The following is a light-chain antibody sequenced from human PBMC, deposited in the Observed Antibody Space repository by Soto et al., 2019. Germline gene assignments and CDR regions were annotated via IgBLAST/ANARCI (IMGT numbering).Light chain of an antibody. CDR3: RSCSTTTFEVL. V-gene: IGLV2-14*03. CDR1: SSDVGGNFY. Sequence: QSVLTQPASVSGSLGQSITISCTGTSSDVGGNFYVSWYQQHPGKAPKLIIREITNRPSGVSSRFSGSRSGNTASLTISGLQAEDEADYYCRSCSTTTFEVLFGGGTQLTVL. CDR2: EIT. J-gene: IGLJ3*02.